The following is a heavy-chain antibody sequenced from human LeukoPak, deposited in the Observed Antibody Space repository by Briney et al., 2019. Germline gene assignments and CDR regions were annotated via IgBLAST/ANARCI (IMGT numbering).Heavy chain of an antibody. CDR2: IYFTGNI. CDR3: VRSRITFDSSGYYDAFDI. Sequence: SETLSLTCTVSAGYISSYYWSCIRQPPGKGLEWIGYIYFTGNIKYNPSLKSRVTMSVDTSKNQFSLKLSSVTDADTAVYRCVRSRITFDSSGYYDAFDIWGQGKMVTVSP. J-gene: IGHJ3*02. D-gene: IGHD3-22*01. V-gene: IGHV4-59*01. CDR1: AGYISSYY.